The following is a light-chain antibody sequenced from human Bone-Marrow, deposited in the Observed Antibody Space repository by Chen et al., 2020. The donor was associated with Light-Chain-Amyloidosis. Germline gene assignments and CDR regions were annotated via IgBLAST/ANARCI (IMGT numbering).Light chain of an antibody. Sequence: SYVLTQPPAVSVAPGQTARITCGGDDIETESVHWYQLKPGQAPVLVVEDASDRPSGIPERFSGSNSGNTATLTVSRVEGGDEADYYCQVWDSINDQVVFGGGTKLSVL. CDR2: DAS. V-gene: IGLV3-21*02. J-gene: IGLJ2*01. CDR3: QVWDSINDQVV. CDR1: DIETES.